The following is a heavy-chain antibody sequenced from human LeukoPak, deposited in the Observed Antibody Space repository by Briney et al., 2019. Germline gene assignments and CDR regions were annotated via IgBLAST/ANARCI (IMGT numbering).Heavy chain of an antibody. V-gene: IGHV3-23*01. CDR1: GFTFSSYA. CDR3: AKDPGYCSSTTCYPYSFDY. Sequence: GGCLRLSCAASGFTFSSYAMNWVRQAPGKGLEWVSGISVTGGGTDYADSVKGRLTFSRDNSKNTLYLQMNSLRAEDTAVYYCAKDPGYCSSTTCYPYSFDYWGQGALVTVSS. D-gene: IGHD2-2*01. CDR2: ISVTGGGT. J-gene: IGHJ4*02.